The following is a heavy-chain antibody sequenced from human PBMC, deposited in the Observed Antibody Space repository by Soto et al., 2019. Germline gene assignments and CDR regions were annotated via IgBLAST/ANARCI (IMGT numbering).Heavy chain of an antibody. CDR2: ISGSGGST. Sequence: PGGSLRLSCAASGFTFSSYAMSWVRQAPGKGLEWVSAISGSGGSTYYADSVKGRFTISRDNSKNTLYLQMNSLRAEDTAVYYCAKGATVTTLHGDYYYYYGMDVWGQGTTVTVSS. D-gene: IGHD4-17*01. V-gene: IGHV3-23*01. CDR3: AKGATVTTLHGDYYYYYGMDV. CDR1: GFTFSSYA. J-gene: IGHJ6*02.